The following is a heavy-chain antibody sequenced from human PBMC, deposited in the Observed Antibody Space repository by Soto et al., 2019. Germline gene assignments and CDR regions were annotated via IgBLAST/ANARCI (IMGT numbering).Heavy chain of an antibody. V-gene: IGHV3-23*01. CDR1: GFTFSSYA. CDR3: ATGAYTTYSDC. D-gene: IGHD5-18*01. CDR2: IRASAGTT. Sequence: PGGSLRLSCAASGFTFSSYAMTWVRQAPGKGLEWVSTIRASAGTTFYADSVKGRFTISRDNSKNTVYLQMNSLKAEDRALYFCATGAYTTYSDCWRQGTPVPVSS. J-gene: IGHJ4*02.